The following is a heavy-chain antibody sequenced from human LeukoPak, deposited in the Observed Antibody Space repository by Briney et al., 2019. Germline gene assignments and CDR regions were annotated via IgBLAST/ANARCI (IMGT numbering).Heavy chain of an antibody. Sequence: TGGSLRLSCAASGFTFSNYWMNWVRQAPGKGLEWVANIKYDGSETYYMDSVTGRFTISRDNAKNSLYLQMNSLRAEDTAVYFCARGGGLDVWGQGATVTVSS. D-gene: IGHD3-16*01. V-gene: IGHV3-7*03. J-gene: IGHJ6*02. CDR1: GFTFSNYW. CDR3: ARGGGLDV. CDR2: IKYDGSET.